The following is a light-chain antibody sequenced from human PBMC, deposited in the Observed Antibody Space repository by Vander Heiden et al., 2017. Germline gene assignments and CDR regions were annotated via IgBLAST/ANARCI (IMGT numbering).Light chain of an antibody. J-gene: IGKJ3*01. CDR1: QSVSSY. CDR2: DAS. Sequence: EIVLTQSPATLSLSPGERATLSCRASQSVSSYLAWYQQKPGQAPRLLIYDASNRATGIQDRFSGSGSGTDFTLTISSIEPEDFEVYDGQQRGTFGSETKVDIK. V-gene: IGKV3-11*01. CDR3: QQRGT.